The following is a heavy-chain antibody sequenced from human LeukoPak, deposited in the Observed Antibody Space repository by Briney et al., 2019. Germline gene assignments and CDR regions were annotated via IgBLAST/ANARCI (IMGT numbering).Heavy chain of an antibody. J-gene: IGHJ6*02. CDR2: ISWNSGSR. CDR1: GFTFDDYV. D-gene: IGHD3-16*02. Sequence: GRSLRLSCAASGFTFDDYVMYWVRQAPGKGLEWVSGISWNSGSRAYADSVKGRFTISRDNAKNSLYLQMNSLRAEDTALYYCAKDGGSPFMITFGGVIASYGMDVWGQGTTVTVSS. CDR3: AKDGGSPFMITFGGVIASYGMDV. V-gene: IGHV3-9*01.